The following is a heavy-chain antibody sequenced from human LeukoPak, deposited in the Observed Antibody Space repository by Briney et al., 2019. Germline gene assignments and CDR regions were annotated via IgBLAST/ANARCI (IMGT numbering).Heavy chain of an antibody. Sequence: GGSLRLSCAASGFTFSNHAMSGVRQAPGKGLEWVSSISGGGDRINYADSVKGRFTISRDNSRNTLYLQMNSLTAEDTAVYYCVRYRREGLYYFDYWGQGTLVTVSS. V-gene: IGHV3-23*01. J-gene: IGHJ4*02. D-gene: IGHD2-2*02. CDR3: VRYRREGLYYFDY. CDR2: ISGGGDRI. CDR1: GFTFSNHA.